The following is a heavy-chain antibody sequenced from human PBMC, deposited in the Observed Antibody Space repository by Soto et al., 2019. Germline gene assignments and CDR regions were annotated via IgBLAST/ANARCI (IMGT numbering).Heavy chain of an antibody. Sequence: ASVKVSCKASGYTFTSYAMHWVRQAPGQRLEWMGWINAGNGNAKYSQKFQGRVTITRDTSASTAYMELSSLRSEDTAVYYCARGYNWNSGFGDYWGQGTLVTVSS. CDR2: INAGNGNA. CDR3: ARGYNWNSGFGDY. D-gene: IGHD1-7*01. J-gene: IGHJ4*02. V-gene: IGHV1-3*01. CDR1: GYTFTSYA.